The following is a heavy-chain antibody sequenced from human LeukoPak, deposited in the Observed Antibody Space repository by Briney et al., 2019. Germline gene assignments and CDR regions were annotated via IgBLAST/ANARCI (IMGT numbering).Heavy chain of an antibody. J-gene: IGHJ4*02. Sequence: WASVKVSCKASGYTFTGYYMHWVRQAPGQGLEWMGWINPNSGGTNYAQKFQGRVTMTRDTSISTDYMELSRLRSDDTAVNYCARSPDILTGENCDYWGQGTLVTVSS. CDR3: ARSPDILTGENCDY. CDR2: INPNSGGT. CDR1: GYTFTGYY. D-gene: IGHD3-9*01. V-gene: IGHV1-2*02.